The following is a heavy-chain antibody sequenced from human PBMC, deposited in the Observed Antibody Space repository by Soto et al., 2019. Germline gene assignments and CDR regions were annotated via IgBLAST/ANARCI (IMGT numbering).Heavy chain of an antibody. CDR1: GYTFTSYG. CDR2: ISAYNGNT. V-gene: IGHV1-18*01. Sequence: QVQLVQSGAEVKKPGASVKVSCKASGYTFTSYGISWVRQAPGQGLEWMGWISAYNGNTNYAQKLQGRVTMTTDTSTSTAYMELRSLRSDEKAVYYCARGIYSSSWYLFSDRDYWGQGTLVNVSS. CDR3: ARGIYSSSWYLFSDRDY. J-gene: IGHJ4*02. D-gene: IGHD6-13*01.